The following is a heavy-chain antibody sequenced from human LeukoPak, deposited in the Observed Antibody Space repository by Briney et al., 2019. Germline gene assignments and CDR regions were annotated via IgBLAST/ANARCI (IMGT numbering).Heavy chain of an antibody. J-gene: IGHJ4*02. D-gene: IGHD3-10*01. CDR1: GGSISSYY. CDR3: ARDLLWFGELLTPLGY. Sequence: SETLSLTCTVSGGSISSYYWSWIRQPPGKGLEWIGYIYYSGSTNYNPSLKSRVTISVDTSKNQFSLKLSSVTAADTAVYYCARDLLWFGELLTPLGYWGQGTLVTVSS. V-gene: IGHV4-59*01. CDR2: IYYSGST.